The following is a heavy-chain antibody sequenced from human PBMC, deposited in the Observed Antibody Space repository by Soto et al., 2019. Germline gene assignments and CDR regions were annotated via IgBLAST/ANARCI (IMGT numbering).Heavy chain of an antibody. CDR2: INPNDSDI. V-gene: IGHV5-51*01. J-gene: IGHJ4*02. CDR1: GFNFTTFS. D-gene: IGHD3-16*01. CDR3: ASHRGYYFDS. Sequence: PGESLKISCKVSGFNFTTFSIAWVRQVPGKGLEWMGIINPNDSDIRYSPSFQGQVTISADRSVSTASLHWSSLKASDTAIYYCASHRGYYFDSWGQGTLVTVSS.